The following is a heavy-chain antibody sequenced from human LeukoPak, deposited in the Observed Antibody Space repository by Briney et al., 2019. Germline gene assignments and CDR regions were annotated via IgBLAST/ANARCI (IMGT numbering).Heavy chain of an antibody. V-gene: IGHV3-23*01. CDR2: ISGSGGST. Sequence: GGSLRLSCAASGFTFSSYAMSWVRQAPGKGLEWVSAISGSGGSTYYADSVKGRFTIARDNSKNTLYLQMNSLRAEDTAVYYCAKDPGDYYGSGTYVYWGQGTLVTVSS. CDR1: GFTFSSYA. CDR3: AKDPGDYYGSGTYVY. D-gene: IGHD3-10*01. J-gene: IGHJ4*02.